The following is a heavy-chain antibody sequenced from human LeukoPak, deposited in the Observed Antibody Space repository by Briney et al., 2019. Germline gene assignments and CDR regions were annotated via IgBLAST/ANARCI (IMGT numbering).Heavy chain of an antibody. D-gene: IGHD4-23*01. CDR1: GFTFSDYY. J-gene: IGHJ6*03. V-gene: IGHV3-11*04. CDR3: ARDPRLVRTYSDYYYMDV. CDR2: ITNTGNTI. Sequence: PGGSLRLSCAASGFTFSDYYMSWIRQAPGKGLEWVSYITNTGNTIYYADSVKGRFTISRDNAQNSLYLQMNSLRAEDTAVYYCARDPRLVRTYSDYYYMDVWGKGTTVTVSS.